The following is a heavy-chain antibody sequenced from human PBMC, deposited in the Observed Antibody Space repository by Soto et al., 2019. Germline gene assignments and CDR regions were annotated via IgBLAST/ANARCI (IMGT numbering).Heavy chain of an antibody. J-gene: IGHJ6*03. V-gene: IGHV3-23*01. CDR2: ISGSGGST. CDR3: AKQARCSSTSCYWGDDYYYYMDV. CDR1: GFTFSSYA. Sequence: GGSLRLSCAASGFTFSSYAMSWVRQAPGKGLEWVSAISGSGGSTYYADSVKGRFTISRDNSKNTLYLQMNSLRAEDTAVYYCAKQARCSSTSCYWGDDYYYYMDVWGKGTTVTVSS. D-gene: IGHD2-2*01.